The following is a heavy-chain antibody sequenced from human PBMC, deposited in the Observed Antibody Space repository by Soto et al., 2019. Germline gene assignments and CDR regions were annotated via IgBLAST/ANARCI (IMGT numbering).Heavy chain of an antibody. CDR3: AKVALIATAGSIDY. Sequence: PGGSLRLSCAASGFSFSTYAMTWVRQAPGKGLEWVSGISGSGGNTYYADSVKGRFTISRDKSKNTLYLQMNSLRGGDTAVYYCAKVALIATAGSIDYWGQGTLVTVSS. CDR1: GFSFSTYA. D-gene: IGHD6-13*01. CDR2: ISGSGGNT. J-gene: IGHJ4*02. V-gene: IGHV3-23*01.